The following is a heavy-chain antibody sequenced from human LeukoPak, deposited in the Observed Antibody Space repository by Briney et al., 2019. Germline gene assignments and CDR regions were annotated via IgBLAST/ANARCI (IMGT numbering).Heavy chain of an antibody. J-gene: IGHJ4*02. Sequence: PAGSLRLSCAASGFTFSSYAMSWVRQAPGKGLEWVSAISGSGGSTYYADSVKGRFTISGDNSKNTLYLQMNSLRAEDTAVYYCAKEFSSSRYFDYWGQGTLVTVSS. V-gene: IGHV3-23*01. CDR1: GFTFSSYA. D-gene: IGHD6-13*01. CDR3: AKEFSSSRYFDY. CDR2: ISGSGGST.